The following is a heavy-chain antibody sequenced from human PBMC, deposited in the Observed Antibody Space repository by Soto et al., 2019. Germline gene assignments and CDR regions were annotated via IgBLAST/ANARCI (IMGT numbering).Heavy chain of an antibody. Sequence: PGGSLRLSCAASGFTFSSYWMSWVRQAPGKGLEWVANIKQDGSEKYYVDSVKGRFTISRDNAKNSLYLQMNSLRAEDTAVYYFARELYCSSTSCLFNYYYGMDVWGQGTTVTVSS. J-gene: IGHJ6*02. CDR2: IKQDGSEK. CDR3: ARELYCSSTSCLFNYYYGMDV. CDR1: GFTFSSYW. V-gene: IGHV3-7*01. D-gene: IGHD2-2*01.